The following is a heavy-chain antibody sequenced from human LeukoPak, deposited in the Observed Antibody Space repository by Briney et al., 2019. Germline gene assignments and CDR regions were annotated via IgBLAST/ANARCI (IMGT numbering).Heavy chain of an antibody. J-gene: IGHJ6*02. CDR3: ARTNQRYYYYYYGMDV. CDR2: ISAYNGNT. Sequence: ASVRVSCKASGYTFTSYGISWVRQAPGQGLEWMGWISAYNGNTNYAQKLQGRVTMTTDTSTSTAYMELRSLRSDDTAVYYCARTNQRYYYYYYGMDVWGQGTTVTVSS. V-gene: IGHV1-18*01. D-gene: IGHD2-21*01. CDR1: GYTFTSYG.